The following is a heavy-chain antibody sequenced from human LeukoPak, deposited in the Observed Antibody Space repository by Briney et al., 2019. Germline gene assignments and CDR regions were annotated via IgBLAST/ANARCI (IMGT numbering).Heavy chain of an antibody. J-gene: IGHJ3*02. CDR3: ARGLRDYVWGSYRSNDAFDI. CDR2: FDPEDGET. V-gene: IGHV1-24*01. Sequence: EASVKVSCKVSGYTLTELSMHWVRQAPGKGLEWMGGFDPEDGETIYAQKFQGRVTMTRNTSISTAYMELSSLRSEDTAVYYCARGLRDYVWGSYRSNDAFDIWGQGTMVTVSS. D-gene: IGHD3-16*02. CDR1: GYTLTELS.